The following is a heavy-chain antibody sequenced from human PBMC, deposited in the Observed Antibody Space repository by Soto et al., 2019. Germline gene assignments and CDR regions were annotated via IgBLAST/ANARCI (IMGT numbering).Heavy chain of an antibody. V-gene: IGHV4-4*02. CDR1: GDSVSSPYY. Sequence: QVQLQESGPGLVKPSGSLSLTCAVSGDSVSSPYYWCWVRQPPGKGLEWIGEVFHTGTTSYNPSLRSRVTISIDKSNHQFSLDLSSVTAADTAVYFCARSAGWYAVHSWGPGTLVIVSS. D-gene: IGHD6-19*01. J-gene: IGHJ4*02. CDR2: VFHTGTT. CDR3: ARSAGWYAVHS.